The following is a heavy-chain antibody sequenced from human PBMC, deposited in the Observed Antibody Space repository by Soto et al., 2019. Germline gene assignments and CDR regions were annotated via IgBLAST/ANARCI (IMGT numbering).Heavy chain of an antibody. CDR2: ISAYNGNT. CDR3: AREVVGCGGDCQLGNDY. J-gene: IGHJ4*02. D-gene: IGHD2-21*02. CDR1: GYTFTSYG. Sequence: ASVKVSCKASGYTFTSYGISCVRQAPGQGLEWMGWISAYNGNTNYAQKLQGRVTMTTDTSTSTAYMELRSLRSDDTAVYYCAREVVGCGGDCQLGNDYWGQGTLVTVSS. V-gene: IGHV1-18*01.